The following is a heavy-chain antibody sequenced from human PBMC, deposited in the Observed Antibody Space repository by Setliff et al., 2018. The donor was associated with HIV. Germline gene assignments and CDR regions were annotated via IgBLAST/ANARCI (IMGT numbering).Heavy chain of an antibody. J-gene: IGHJ4*02. Sequence: GGSLRLSCAASGFTFSNAWLSWVRQAPGKGLEWVGRIKSKTDGGTTDYAAPVKGRFTISRDDSKNTLYLQVNSLKTEDTAVYYCTSGVEQWLIRGYWGQGTLVTVSS. CDR1: GFTFSNAW. D-gene: IGHD6-19*01. CDR2: IKSKTDGGTT. CDR3: TSGVEQWLIRGY. V-gene: IGHV3-15*01.